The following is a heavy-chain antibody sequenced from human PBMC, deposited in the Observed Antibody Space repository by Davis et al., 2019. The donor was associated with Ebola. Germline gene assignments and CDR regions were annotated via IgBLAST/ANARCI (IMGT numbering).Heavy chain of an antibody. CDR3: ASLWFGDGWFDP. CDR2: INHSGST. CDR1: GGTFSGYY. V-gene: IGHV4-34*08. J-gene: IGHJ5*02. D-gene: IGHD3-10*01. Sequence: SETLSLTCAVYGGTFSGYYWSWIRQPPGKGLEWIGEINHSGSTNYNPSLKSRVTISVDRSKNQFSLKLSSVTAADTAVYYCASLWFGDGWFDPWGQGTLVTVSS.